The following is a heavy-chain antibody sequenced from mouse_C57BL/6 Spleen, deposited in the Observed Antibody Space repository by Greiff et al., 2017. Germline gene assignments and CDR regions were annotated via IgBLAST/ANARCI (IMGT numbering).Heavy chain of an antibody. CDR3: ARSHYLRSFDY. CDR2: ISYDGSN. CDR1: GYSITSGYY. V-gene: IGHV3-6*01. J-gene: IGHJ2*01. Sequence: VQLQQSGPGLVKPSQSLSLTCSVTGYSITSGYYWNWIRQFPGNKLEWMGYISYDGSNNYNPSLKNRISITRDTSKNQFFLKLNSVTTEDTATYYCARSHYLRSFDYWGQGTTLTVSS. D-gene: IGHD2-12*01.